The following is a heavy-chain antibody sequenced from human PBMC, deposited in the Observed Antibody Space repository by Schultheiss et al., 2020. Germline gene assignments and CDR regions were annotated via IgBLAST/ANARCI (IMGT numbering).Heavy chain of an antibody. J-gene: IGHJ6*02. Sequence: GGSLRLSCAASGFTFSSYGMHWVRQAPGKGLEWVAVIWYDGSNKYYADSVKGRFTISRDNSKNTLYLQMNSLRAEDTAVYYCARATVTSPYYYYGMDVWGQGTTVTVSS. D-gene: IGHD4-17*01. CDR3: ARATVTSPYYYYGMDV. CDR1: GFTFSSYG. CDR2: IWYDGSNK. V-gene: IGHV3-33*01.